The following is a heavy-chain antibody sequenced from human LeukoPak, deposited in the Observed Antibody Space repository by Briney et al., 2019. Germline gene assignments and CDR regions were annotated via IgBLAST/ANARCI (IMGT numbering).Heavy chain of an antibody. Sequence: GGSLRLSCAASGFTFDDYAMHWVRQAPGKGVEWVSSISWNSGIIGYADTVEGRFTISRDNAKNPLYLQMNSLRAEDTALYYCAKSVVPGRTGAFDIWGQGTMVTVSP. J-gene: IGHJ3*02. V-gene: IGHV3-9*01. CDR3: AKSVVPGRTGAFDI. CDR1: GFTFDDYA. D-gene: IGHD2-2*01. CDR2: ISWNSGII.